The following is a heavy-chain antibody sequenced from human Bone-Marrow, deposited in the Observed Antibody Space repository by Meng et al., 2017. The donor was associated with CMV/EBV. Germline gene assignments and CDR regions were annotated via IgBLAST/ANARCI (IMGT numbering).Heavy chain of an antibody. D-gene: IGHD4-17*01. CDR2: IIPILGIA. CDR3: AGGGDYDNWFDP. CDR1: GGTFSSYA. J-gene: IGHJ5*02. V-gene: IGHV1-69*10. Sequence: SVKVSCKASGGTFSSYAISWVRQAPGQGLEWMGGIIPILGIANYAQNLQGRVTMTTDTSTRIAYMELRSLRSDDTAVYYCAGGGDYDNWFDPWGQGTLVTVSS.